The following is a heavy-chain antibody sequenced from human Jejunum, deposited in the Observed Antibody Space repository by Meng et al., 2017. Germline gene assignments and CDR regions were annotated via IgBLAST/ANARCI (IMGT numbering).Heavy chain of an antibody. CDR2: ISSTGSDI. V-gene: IGHV3-11*04. CDR1: GFSFSDYY. CDR3: ARGGGYYFDY. J-gene: IGHJ4*02. Sequence: GGSLRLSCAASGFSFSDYYMSWIRQAPGKGHEWVSYISSTGSDINYADSVKGRFTISRDNAKNSLYLQMNSLRDEDTAVYYCARGGGYYFDYWGQRRLVTVSS. D-gene: IGHD2-15*01.